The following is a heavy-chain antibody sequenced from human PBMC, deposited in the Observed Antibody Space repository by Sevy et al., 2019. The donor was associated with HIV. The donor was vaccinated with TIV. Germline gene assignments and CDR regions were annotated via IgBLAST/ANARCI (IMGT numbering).Heavy chain of an antibody. D-gene: IGHD1-26*01. V-gene: IGHV3-74*01. CDR3: ARDRSGSYHVSDNWFDP. Sequence: GGSLRLSCAASGFTFSSYWMHWVRQVPGKGLVWVSRIKSDGSSTSYADSVKSRFTISRDNAKNTLYLQMNSLRAEDTAVYYCARDRSGSYHVSDNWFDPWGQGTLVTVSS. J-gene: IGHJ5*02. CDR2: IKSDGSST. CDR1: GFTFSSYW.